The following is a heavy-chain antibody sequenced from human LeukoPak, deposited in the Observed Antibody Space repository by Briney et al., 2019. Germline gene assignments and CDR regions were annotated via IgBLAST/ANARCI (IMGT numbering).Heavy chain of an antibody. Sequence: GGSLRLSCTASGLTFSDYWMTWVRQAPGKGLEWVANIKQDGSAKYYVDSVKGRFTISRDNAKNSLYLQMDSLRVEDTATYYCARWRGSTSGRSDYWGQGTLVTVSS. CDR1: GLTFSDYW. V-gene: IGHV3-7*01. D-gene: IGHD2-2*01. J-gene: IGHJ4*02. CDR2: IKQDGSAK. CDR3: ARWRGSTSGRSDY.